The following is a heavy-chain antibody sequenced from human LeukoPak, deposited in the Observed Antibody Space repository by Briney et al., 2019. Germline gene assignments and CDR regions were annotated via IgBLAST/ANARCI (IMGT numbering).Heavy chain of an antibody. Sequence: PGGSLRLCCAASGFTFSSYWMHWVRHVPGKGLVWVSHIHSDGRSSSYADSVKGRFTISRDNAKNTLSLQMNSLRADDTAVYYCARGGVGSHDYWGQGTLVTVSS. D-gene: IGHD3-10*01. V-gene: IGHV3-74*01. J-gene: IGHJ4*02. CDR3: ARGGVGSHDY. CDR2: IHSDGRSS. CDR1: GFTFSSYW.